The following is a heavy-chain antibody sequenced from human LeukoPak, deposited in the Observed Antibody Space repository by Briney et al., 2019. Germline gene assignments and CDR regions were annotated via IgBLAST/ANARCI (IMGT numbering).Heavy chain of an antibody. V-gene: IGHV3-7*04. D-gene: IGHD2-15*01. CDR3: ARGGIRYFDR. CDR1: GFTFSGYW. CDR2: MKEDGSEK. Sequence: GGSLRLSCAASGFTFSGYWMSWVRQAPGKGLEWVANMKEDGSEKDCVDSVKGRFTISRDNAKNSLYLQMNSLRAEDTAVYYCARGGIRYFDRWGQGTLVTVSS. J-gene: IGHJ5*02.